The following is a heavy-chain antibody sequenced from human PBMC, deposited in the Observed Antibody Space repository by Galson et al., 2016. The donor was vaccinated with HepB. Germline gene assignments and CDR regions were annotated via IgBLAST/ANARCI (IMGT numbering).Heavy chain of an antibody. D-gene: IGHD1-1*01. J-gene: IGHJ5*02. V-gene: IGHV5-51*03. CDR3: GRRQPGTTSWSDP. Sequence: QSGAEVKKPGESMQISCKGSGYSFTSYWIGWVRQMPGKGLEWMGLIYPVHSDTRHSRSFQGQVTIPADKSISTAYLQWTSLTGSDSSMYYCGRRQPGTTSWSDPWGQGTLVTVSS. CDR2: IYPVHSDT. CDR1: GYSFTSYW.